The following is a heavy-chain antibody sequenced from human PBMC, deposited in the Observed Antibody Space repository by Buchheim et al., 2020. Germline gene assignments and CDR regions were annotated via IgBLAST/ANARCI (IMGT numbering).Heavy chain of an antibody. J-gene: IGHJ6*02. CDR3: ASETVTKYGMDV. V-gene: IGHV4-34*01. Sequence: QVQLQQWGAGLLKPSETLSLTCAVYGGSFSGYYWSWIRQPPGKGLEWIGEINHSGSTSYNPSLKSRVTISVDTSKNQFSLKLSSVTAADTAVYYCASETVTKYGMDVWGQGTT. CDR2: INHSGST. CDR1: GGSFSGYY. D-gene: IGHD4-11*01.